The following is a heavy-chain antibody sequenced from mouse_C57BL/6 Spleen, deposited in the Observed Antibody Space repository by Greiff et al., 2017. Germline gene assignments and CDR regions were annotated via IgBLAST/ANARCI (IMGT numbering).Heavy chain of an antibody. J-gene: IGHJ4*01. D-gene: IGHD1-1*01. Sequence: EVLLVESEGGLVQPGSSMKLSCTASGFTFSDYYMAWVRQVPEKGLEWVANINYDGSSTYYLDSVKSRFIISRDNAKNILYLQMSSLKSEDTATYYCAREDYGYAMDYWGQGTSVTVSS. CDR1: GFTFSDYY. CDR3: AREDYGYAMDY. CDR2: INYDGSST. V-gene: IGHV5-16*01.